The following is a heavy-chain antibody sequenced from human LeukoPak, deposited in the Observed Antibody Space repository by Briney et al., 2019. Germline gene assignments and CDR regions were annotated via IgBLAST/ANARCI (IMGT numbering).Heavy chain of an antibody. D-gene: IGHD4-17*01. V-gene: IGHV3-23*01. CDR3: ANATIGLYG. J-gene: IGHJ4*02. CDR2: ISGSGGST. CDR1: GFTFSSYA. Sequence: PGGSLRLSCAASGFTFSSYAVSWVRQAPGKGLEWVSAISGSGGSTYYADSVKGRFTISRDNSKNTLYLQMNSLRAEETDVYDCANATIGLYGWGQGTLVTVSS.